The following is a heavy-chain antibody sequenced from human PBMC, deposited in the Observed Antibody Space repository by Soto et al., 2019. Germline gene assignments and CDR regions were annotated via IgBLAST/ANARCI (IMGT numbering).Heavy chain of an antibody. CDR1: GFTFSSYG. CDR2: VWYDGSYK. D-gene: IGHD1-1*01. Sequence: GGSLRLSCAASGFTFSSYGMHWVRQAPGKGLEWVAVVWYDGSYKYYADSVKGRFTISRDNSKNTLYLQMNSLRAEDTAVYYCARDPGTTREYDYWGQGTLVTVSS. V-gene: IGHV3-33*01. CDR3: ARDPGTTREYDY. J-gene: IGHJ4*02.